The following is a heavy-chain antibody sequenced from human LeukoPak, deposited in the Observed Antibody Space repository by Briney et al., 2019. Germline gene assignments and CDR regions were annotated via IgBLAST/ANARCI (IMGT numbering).Heavy chain of an antibody. D-gene: IGHD3-10*01. CDR1: GGSISSYY. J-gene: IGHJ5*02. CDR2: IYYSGST. V-gene: IGHV4-59*01. Sequence: SETLPLTCTVSGGSISSYYWSWIRQPPGKGLEWIGYIYYSGSTNYNPSLKSRVTISVDTSKNQFSLKLSSVTAADTAVYYCARGLRGKFGSGSYYDPWGQGTLVTVSS. CDR3: ARGLRGKFGSGSYYDP.